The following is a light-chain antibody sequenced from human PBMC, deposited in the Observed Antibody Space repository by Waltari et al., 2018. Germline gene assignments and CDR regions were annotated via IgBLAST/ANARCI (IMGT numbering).Light chain of an antibody. V-gene: IGLV4-69*01. CDR3: QTGGHGTWV. J-gene: IGLJ3*02. CDR1: SGHSSNV. CDR2: IKSDGSH. Sequence: QLVLTQSPSASASLGASIKLTCPLSSGHSSNVIAWLQQQPEKGPRDLMKIKSDGSHSRGNGIPDRFSGSSSGAERYLTISSLQSEDEADYYCQTGGHGTWVFGGGTKLTVL.